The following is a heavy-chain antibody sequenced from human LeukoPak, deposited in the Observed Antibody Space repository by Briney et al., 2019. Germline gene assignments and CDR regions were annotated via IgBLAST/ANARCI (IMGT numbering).Heavy chain of an antibody. CDR2: IFAYNGNT. Sequence: ASVKVSCKASGYTFTSYGISCGRDTPGQGVEWVGWIFAYNGNTKYAQKVQGRVTRTRDTSTSKAYMELRSLRSDDTAVYYCARGLPWGQNSLYCMDVWGQGTTVTVSS. CDR1: GYTFTSYG. V-gene: IGHV1-18*01. D-gene: IGHD7-27*01. J-gene: IGHJ6*02. CDR3: ARGLPWGQNSLYCMDV.